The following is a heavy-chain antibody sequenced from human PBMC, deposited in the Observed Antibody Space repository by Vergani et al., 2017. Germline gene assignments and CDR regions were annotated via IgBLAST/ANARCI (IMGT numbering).Heavy chain of an antibody. CDR1: GGSISSGSYY. CDR3: ARDLMAYYYDSSGSTLYWYFDL. Sequence: QVQLQESGPGLVKPSQTLSLTCTVSGGSISSGSYYWSWIRQPAGKGLEWIGRIYTSGSTNYNPSRKSRVTISVDTSKNQFSLKLSSVTAADPAVYYCARDLMAYYYDSSGSTLYWYFDLWGRGTLVTVSS. CDR2: IYTSGST. V-gene: IGHV4-61*02. D-gene: IGHD3-22*01. J-gene: IGHJ2*01.